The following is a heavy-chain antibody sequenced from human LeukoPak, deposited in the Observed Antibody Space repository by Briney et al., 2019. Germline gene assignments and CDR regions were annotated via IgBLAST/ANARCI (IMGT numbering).Heavy chain of an antibody. Sequence: PSETLSLTCTVSGGSISSSSYYWGWIRQPPGKGLEWIGSIYYSGSTYYNPSLKSRVTISVDTSKNQFSLKLSSVTAADTAVYYCARWDYGDYVLFDYWGQGTLVTVSS. CDR1: GGSISSSSYY. D-gene: IGHD4-17*01. CDR2: IYYSGST. CDR3: ARWDYGDYVLFDY. V-gene: IGHV4-39*07. J-gene: IGHJ4*02.